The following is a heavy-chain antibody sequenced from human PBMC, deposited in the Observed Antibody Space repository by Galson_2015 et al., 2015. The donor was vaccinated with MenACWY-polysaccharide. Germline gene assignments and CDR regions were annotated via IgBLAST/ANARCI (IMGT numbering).Heavy chain of an antibody. Sequence: SLRLSCAASGFTFSSFWMSWVRQAPGKGLEWVANIKQDESEKYYVDSVKGRFPISRDNAKNSLYLQMNSLRAEETAVYYCARDVYGGHFDYWGQGTLVTVSS. CDR2: IKQDESEK. J-gene: IGHJ4*02. D-gene: IGHD4-23*01. V-gene: IGHV3-7*01. CDR3: ARDVYGGHFDY. CDR1: GFTFSSFW.